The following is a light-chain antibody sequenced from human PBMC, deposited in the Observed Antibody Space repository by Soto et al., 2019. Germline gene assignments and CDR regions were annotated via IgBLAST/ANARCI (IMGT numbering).Light chain of an antibody. CDR3: QQYNNWPPFN. CDR1: QSVSTN. CDR2: ATS. V-gene: IGKV3D-15*01. J-gene: IGKJ5*01. Sequence: EIVMTQSPATLSVSPVERATLYFMASQSVSTNLAWYQPTPGQAPRLLIYATSARATGIPARFSGSGSGTEFTLTIRNLQSEDFAVYYCQQYNNWPPFNCGQGTRREIK.